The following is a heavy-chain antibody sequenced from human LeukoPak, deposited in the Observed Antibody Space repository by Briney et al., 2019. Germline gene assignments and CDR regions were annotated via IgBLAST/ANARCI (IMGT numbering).Heavy chain of an antibody. V-gene: IGHV3-7*01. Sequence: GGSLRLSCVASGFTFSSYWMTWVRQAPGKGLEWVANIKTDGSQIYYMDSVKGRFTISRDNAKNSLYLQMNSLRAEDTAVYYCARDLNWETYWGQGTLVSVSS. CDR1: GFTFSSYW. J-gene: IGHJ4*02. D-gene: IGHD7-27*01. CDR3: ARDLNWETY. CDR2: IKTDGSQI.